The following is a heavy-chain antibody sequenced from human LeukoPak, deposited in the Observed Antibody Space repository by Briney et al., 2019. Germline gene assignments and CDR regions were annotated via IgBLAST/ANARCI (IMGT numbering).Heavy chain of an antibody. CDR2: IIPILGIA. Sequence: ASVKVSCKASGGTFSSYAISWVRQAPGQGLEWMGRIIPILGIANYAQKFQGRVTITADESTSTAYMELSSLRSEDTAVYYCARGGVVTATQYYFDYWGQGTLVTVSS. CDR3: ARGGVVTATQYYFDY. D-gene: IGHD2-21*02. V-gene: IGHV1-69*04. J-gene: IGHJ4*02. CDR1: GGTFSSYA.